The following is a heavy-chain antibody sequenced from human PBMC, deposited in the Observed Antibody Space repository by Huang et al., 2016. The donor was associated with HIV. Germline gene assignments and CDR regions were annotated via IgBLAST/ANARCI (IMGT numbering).Heavy chain of an antibody. V-gene: IGHV5-51*01. Sequence: EVQLVQSGAVVKKPGESLKISCKGSGYTFNGYWIGWVRQMPGKGLEWRGLIYPGDSDTTYSPSFQGQVTIAADKSISTAYLQWSGLKASDTAMYYCARQGVGDFVVEPTGLGAFDIWGQGTMVTVSS. CDR2: IYPGDSDT. CDR1: GYTFNGYW. J-gene: IGHJ3*02. CDR3: ARQGVGDFVVEPTGLGAFDI. D-gene: IGHD2-2*01.